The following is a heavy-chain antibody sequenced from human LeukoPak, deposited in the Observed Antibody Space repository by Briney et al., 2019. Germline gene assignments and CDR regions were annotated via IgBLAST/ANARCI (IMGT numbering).Heavy chain of an antibody. CDR3: AIGRWYYDSSGYYGDTMLGDY. CDR1: GFTFSSYG. Sequence: GGSLRLSCAASGFTFSSYGMHWVRQAPGKGLEWVAVISYDGSNKYYADSVKGRFTISRDNSKNTLYLQMNSLRAEDTAVYYCAIGRWYYDSSGYYGDTMLGDYWGQGTLVTVSS. J-gene: IGHJ4*02. V-gene: IGHV3-30*03. D-gene: IGHD3-22*01. CDR2: ISYDGSNK.